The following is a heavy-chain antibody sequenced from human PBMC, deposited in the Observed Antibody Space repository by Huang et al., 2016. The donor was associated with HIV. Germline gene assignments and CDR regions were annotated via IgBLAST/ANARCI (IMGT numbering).Heavy chain of an antibody. J-gene: IGHJ6*03. CDR2: IYWDDDK. CDR3: AHIGRLGNYYMDV. V-gene: IGHV2-5*02. D-gene: IGHD7-27*01. CDR1: GFSLNHKGVG. Sequence: QITLKESGPTVIKPTQTLPLTCSFSGFSLNHKGVGVGWIRQPPGKALELLVLIYWDDDKRFTPSLKNRITITKDTSKNQVVFTMTNLDPMDTGTYYCAHIGRLGNYYMDVWGNGTTVTVSS.